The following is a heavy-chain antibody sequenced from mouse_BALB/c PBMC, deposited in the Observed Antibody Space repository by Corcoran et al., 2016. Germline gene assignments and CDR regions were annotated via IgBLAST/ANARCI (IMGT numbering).Heavy chain of an antibody. CDR3: ARQLGLPLDY. CDR2: IDPSDSET. Sequence: LQQPGAELVKPGAPVKLSCKASGYTFTSYWMNWVKQRPGRGLEWIGRIDPSDSETHYNQKFKDKATLTVDKSSSTAYIQLSSLTSEDSAVYYCARQLGLPLDYWGQGTTLTVSS. V-gene: IGHV1-69*02. CDR1: GYTFTSYW. D-gene: IGHD3-2*01. J-gene: IGHJ2*01.